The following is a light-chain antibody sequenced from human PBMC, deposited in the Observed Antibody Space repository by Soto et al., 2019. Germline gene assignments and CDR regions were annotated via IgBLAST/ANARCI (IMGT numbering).Light chain of an antibody. CDR1: QSISNR. J-gene: IGKJ1*01. Sequence: DIQMTQFPSTLSACVGDRVTITCRASQSISNRLAWFQQKSGEAPNLLIHKASSLESGVPSRFSGSGSGTEFTLTISSLQPDDFATYYCQQYNTYSWTFGQGTKV. V-gene: IGKV1-5*03. CDR2: KAS. CDR3: QQYNTYSWT.